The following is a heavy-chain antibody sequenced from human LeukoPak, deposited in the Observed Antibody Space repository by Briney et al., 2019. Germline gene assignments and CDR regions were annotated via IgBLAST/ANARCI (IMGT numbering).Heavy chain of an antibody. Sequence: GGSLRLSCAASEDTFRNTYGMNWVRQAPGKGXXXXXXXXXSGRNTYYADSVEGRFTISRDTSKNTLYLQMNSLRAEDTAIYFCAKAGYCNGGTCYGNFAYWGQGTLVTVSS. CDR3: AKAGYCNGGTCYGNFAY. J-gene: IGHJ4*02. CDR1: EDTFRNTYG. V-gene: IGHV3-23*01. D-gene: IGHD2-15*01. CDR2: XXXSGRNT.